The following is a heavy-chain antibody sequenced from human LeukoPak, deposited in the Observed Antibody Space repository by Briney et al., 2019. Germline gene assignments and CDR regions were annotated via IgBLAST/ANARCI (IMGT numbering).Heavy chain of an antibody. D-gene: IGHD4-17*01. CDR3: ARVSAVTDTADY. J-gene: IGHJ4*02. CDR1: GYIFNTYY. Sequence: ASVKVSCKASGYIFNTYYIHWLRQVPGQAPEWMGWINPHNAGTHYAQRFEGTVTMTSDMSINTVYMELKSLRSDDTAIYYCARVSAVTDTADYWGQGTLVSVSS. V-gene: IGHV1-2*02. CDR2: INPHNAGT.